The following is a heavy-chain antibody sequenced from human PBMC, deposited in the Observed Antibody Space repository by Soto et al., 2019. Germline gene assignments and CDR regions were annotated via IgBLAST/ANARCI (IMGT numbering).Heavy chain of an antibody. J-gene: IGHJ3*02. CDR3: AKDQGAMVIVDAFDI. D-gene: IGHD5-18*01. V-gene: IGHV3-30*18. CDR1: GFTFSSYG. Sequence: PGGSLRLSCAASGFTFSSYGMHWVRQAPGKGLEWVAVISYDGSNKYYADSVKGRFTISRDNSKNTLYLQMNSLRAEDTAVYYCAKDQGAMVIVDAFDIWGQGTMVTVSS. CDR2: ISYDGSNK.